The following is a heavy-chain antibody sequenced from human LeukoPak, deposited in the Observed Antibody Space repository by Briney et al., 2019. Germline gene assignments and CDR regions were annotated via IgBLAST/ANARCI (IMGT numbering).Heavy chain of an antibody. CDR2: INPSGGST. CDR1: GYTFTSYY. CDR3: ARSPSSIAARPPFDY. V-gene: IGHV1-46*01. J-gene: IGHJ4*02. Sequence: ASVKVSCKASGYTFTSYYMHWVRQAPGQGLGWMGIINPSGGSTSYAQKFQGRVTMTRDTSTSTVYMELSSLRSEDTAVYYCARSPSSIAARPPFDYWGQGTPVTVSS. D-gene: IGHD6-6*01.